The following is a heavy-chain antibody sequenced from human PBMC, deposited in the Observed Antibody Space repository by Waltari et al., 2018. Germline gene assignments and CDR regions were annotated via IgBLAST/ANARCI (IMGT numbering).Heavy chain of an antibody. V-gene: IGHV1-2*06. CDR2: STPTRGDT. CDR3: ARESAFSTSWYPGFDP. Sequence: QVQLVQSGAEVKKPGASVKVSCKASGYTLTSYYMHWVRQAPGQGLEWRGRSTPTRGDTNYARKFQDRVTMTRDTSVNTAYMVVGRLTSDDTAVYFCARESAFSTSWYPGFDPWGQGTLVTVAS. D-gene: IGHD2-2*01. CDR1: GYTLTSYY. J-gene: IGHJ5*02.